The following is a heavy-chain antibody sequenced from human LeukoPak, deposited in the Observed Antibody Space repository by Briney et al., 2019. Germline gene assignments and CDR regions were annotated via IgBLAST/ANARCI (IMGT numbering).Heavy chain of an antibody. CDR1: SASISDNY. J-gene: IGHJ5*02. Sequence: SETLSLTCTVSSASISDNYWSWIRQPPGKGLEWIGYIYYTGNTNYNPSLKSRVAISVDMSKNQLSLKLSSVTAADTAVYYCARGNSNDHLAWFGPWGQGTLVSVSS. V-gene: IGHV4-59*01. D-gene: IGHD2/OR15-2a*01. CDR3: ARGNSNDHLAWFGP. CDR2: IYYTGNT.